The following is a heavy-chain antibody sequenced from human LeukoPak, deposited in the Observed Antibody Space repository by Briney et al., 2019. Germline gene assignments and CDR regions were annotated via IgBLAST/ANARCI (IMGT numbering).Heavy chain of an antibody. CDR1: GFTFSSYA. CDR3: ARGWLGVDY. CDR2: ISGSGGST. J-gene: IGHJ4*02. Sequence: GGSLRLSCAASGFTFSSYAMSWVRQAPGKGLEWVSAISGSGGSTYYADSVKGRFTISRDNAKNSLYLQMNSLRAEDTAVYYCARGWLGVDYWGQGTLVTVSS. V-gene: IGHV3-23*01. D-gene: IGHD6-19*01.